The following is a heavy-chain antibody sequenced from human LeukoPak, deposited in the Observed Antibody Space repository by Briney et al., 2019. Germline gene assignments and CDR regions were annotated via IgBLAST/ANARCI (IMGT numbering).Heavy chain of an antibody. J-gene: IGHJ5*02. CDR3: AWSGYYTGLWFDP. CDR1: GGSISSYY. Sequence: SETLSLTCTVSGGSISSYYWSWIRQPPGKGLEWIGYIYYSGSTNYNPSLKSRVTISVDTSKNQFSLKLSSVTAADTAVYYCAWSGYYTGLWFDPWGQGTLVTVSS. V-gene: IGHV4-59*01. D-gene: IGHD3-3*01. CDR2: IYYSGST.